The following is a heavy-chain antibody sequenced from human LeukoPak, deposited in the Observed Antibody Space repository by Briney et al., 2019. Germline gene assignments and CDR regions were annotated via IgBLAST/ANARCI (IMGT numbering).Heavy chain of an antibody. CDR3: ARSNWDSNVGIDY. D-gene: IGHD1-7*01. V-gene: IGHV4-39*01. J-gene: IGHJ4*02. Sequence: SETLSLTCTVSGGSISSSSYYRGWTRQPPGKGLEWIGTMYYSGITYYNPSLKSRVTTSVDTSKNQFTLKVSSVTAADTAVYYCARSNWDSNVGIDYWGQGILVIVSS. CDR2: MYYSGIT. CDR1: GGSISSSSYY.